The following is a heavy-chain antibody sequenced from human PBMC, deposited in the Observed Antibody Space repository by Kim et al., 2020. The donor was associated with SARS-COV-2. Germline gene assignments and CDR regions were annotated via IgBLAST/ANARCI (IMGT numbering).Heavy chain of an antibody. J-gene: IGHJ6*02. V-gene: IGHV3-48*04. CDR3: ARDGRTTVVTGTYYYGMDV. Sequence: GGSLRLSCAASGFTFSSYNMNWVRQAPGKGLEWISYISYSSSIIYYADSVKGRFTISRDNAKNSLFLHMNSLRAEDTAVYYCARDGRTTVVTGTYYYGMDVWGQGTTVTVSS. CDR2: ISYSSSII. D-gene: IGHD2-15*01. CDR1: GFTFSSYN.